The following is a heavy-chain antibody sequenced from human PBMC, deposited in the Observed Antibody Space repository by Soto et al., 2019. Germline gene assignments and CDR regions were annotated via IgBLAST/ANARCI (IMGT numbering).Heavy chain of an antibody. Sequence: GASVKVSCKASGGTFSSYAISWLRQAPGQGLEWMGGIIPIFSTANYAQKFQGRVTITADESTSTAYMELSSLRSEDTAVYYCASDAQTGTTVYWGQGTLVTVSS. V-gene: IGHV1-69*13. CDR2: IIPIFSTA. D-gene: IGHD1-7*01. CDR3: ASDAQTGTTVY. J-gene: IGHJ4*02. CDR1: GGTFSSYA.